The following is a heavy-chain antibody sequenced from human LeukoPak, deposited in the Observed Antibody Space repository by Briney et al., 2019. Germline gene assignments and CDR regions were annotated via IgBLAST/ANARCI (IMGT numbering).Heavy chain of an antibody. CDR3: ARGTNWSPLDFDY. Sequence: KPGGSLRLSCAASGFTFSSYHFHWVRQAPGKGLEWVSSISSDSSSFKYYAHSVQGRFTISRDNARNSMYLQMNSLRAEDTAVYYCARGTNWSPLDFDYWGQGSLVTVSS. D-gene: IGHD1-20*01. V-gene: IGHV3-21*04. J-gene: IGHJ4*02. CDR2: ISSDSSSFK. CDR1: GFTFSSYH.